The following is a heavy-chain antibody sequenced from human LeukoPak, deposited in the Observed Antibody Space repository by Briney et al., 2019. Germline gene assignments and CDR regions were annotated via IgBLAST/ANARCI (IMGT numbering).Heavy chain of an antibody. CDR3: ARGDDYGGNPGYY. V-gene: IGHV1-69*04. J-gene: IGHJ4*02. Sequence: SVKVSCKASGGTFSSYAISWVRQAPGQGLEWMGRIIPILGIANYAQKFQGRVTITADKSTSTAYMELSSLRSEDTAAYYCARGDDYGGNPGYYWGQGTLVTVSS. D-gene: IGHD4-23*01. CDR2: IIPILGIA. CDR1: GGTFSSYA.